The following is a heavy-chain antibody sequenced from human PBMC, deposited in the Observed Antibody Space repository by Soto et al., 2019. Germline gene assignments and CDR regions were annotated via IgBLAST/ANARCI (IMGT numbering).Heavy chain of an antibody. CDR1: GGTFSSYA. CDR3: ARFARSSGYVDF. CDR2: IIPMFGTA. J-gene: IGHJ4*02. V-gene: IGHV1-69*01. Sequence: QVQLVQSGAEVKKPGSSVKVSCKVSGGTFSSYAISWARQAPGQGLEWMGGIIPMFGTANYAQKFHGRVTIIADEYTSTVYMELSSLRSEDTAVYFCARFARSSGYVDFWGQGTLVSVSS. D-gene: IGHD6-19*01.